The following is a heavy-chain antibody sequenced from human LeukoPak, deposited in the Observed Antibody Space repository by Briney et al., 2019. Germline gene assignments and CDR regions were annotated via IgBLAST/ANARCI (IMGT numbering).Heavy chain of an antibody. CDR3: AKDRYDEQQLVGLDY. D-gene: IGHD6-13*01. CDR1: GFTFSNAW. J-gene: IGHJ4*02. Sequence: MPGGSLRLSCAASGFTFSNAWMAWVRQAPGKGLEWVGRIKTKTDGGTADYAAPVKGRFTISRDDSKNTLYLQMNSLRAEDTAVYYCAKDRYDEQQLVGLDYWGQGTLVTVSS. CDR2: IKTKTDGGTA. V-gene: IGHV3-15*01.